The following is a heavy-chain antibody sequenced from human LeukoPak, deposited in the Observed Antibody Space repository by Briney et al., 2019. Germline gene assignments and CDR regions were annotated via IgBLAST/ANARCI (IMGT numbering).Heavy chain of an antibody. J-gene: IGHJ4*02. D-gene: IGHD6-13*01. CDR2: ISAYNGNT. Sequence: VASVTVSCTASGYTFISYGNSWVRQAPGQGQEWMGWISAYNGNTNYAQKVQGRVTMTTDTSTSTGYMELRSLRSDDTAVYYCARGGRKLSSSSWYGDFDYWGQGTLVTVSS. CDR3: ARGGRKLSSSSWYGDFDY. V-gene: IGHV1-18*01. CDR1: GYTFISYG.